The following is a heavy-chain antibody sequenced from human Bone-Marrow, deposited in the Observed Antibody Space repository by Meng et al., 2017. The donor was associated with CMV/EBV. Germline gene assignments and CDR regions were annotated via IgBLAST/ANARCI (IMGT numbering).Heavy chain of an antibody. V-gene: IGHV1-18*04. CDR1: GNSFTSSY. CDR3: ARPWRGWELLNYYYGTDV. J-gene: IGHJ6*02. Sequence: ASVKVSCKASGNSFTSSYFHWVRQAPGQGLEWMGWISAYNGNTNYAQKLQGRVTMTTDTSTSTAYMELRSLRSDDTAVYYCARPWRGWELLNYYYGTDVWGQGTTVTVSS. CDR2: ISAYNGNT. D-gene: IGHD1-26*01.